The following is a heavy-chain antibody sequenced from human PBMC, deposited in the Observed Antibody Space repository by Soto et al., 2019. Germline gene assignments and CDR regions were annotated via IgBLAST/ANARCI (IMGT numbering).Heavy chain of an antibody. J-gene: IGHJ6*02. V-gene: IGHV1-69*05. CDR3: ARDPVTHSSSWNGDYYYYGMDV. CDR2: IIPIFGTT. D-gene: IGHD6-13*01. CDR1: GGTFSSYA. Sequence: SVKVSCKASGGTFSSYAISWVRQAPGQGLEWMGGIIPIFGTTNYAQKFQGRVTMTTDTSTSTAYMELRSLRSDDTAVYYCARDPVTHSSSWNGDYYYYGMDVWGQGTTVTVSS.